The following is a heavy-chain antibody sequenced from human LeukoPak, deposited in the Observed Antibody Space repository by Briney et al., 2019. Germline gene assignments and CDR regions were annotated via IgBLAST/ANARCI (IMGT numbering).Heavy chain of an antibody. Sequence: GGSLRLSCAASGFTFSSYAMSWVRQAPGKGLEWVSAISGSGGSTYYADSVKGRFTISRDNAKNSLYLQMNSLRAEDTAVYYCARTGYYSHYSYYYMDVWGKGTTVTVSS. J-gene: IGHJ6*03. D-gene: IGHD3-22*01. CDR2: ISGSGGST. CDR1: GFTFSSYA. CDR3: ARTGYYSHYSYYYMDV. V-gene: IGHV3-23*01.